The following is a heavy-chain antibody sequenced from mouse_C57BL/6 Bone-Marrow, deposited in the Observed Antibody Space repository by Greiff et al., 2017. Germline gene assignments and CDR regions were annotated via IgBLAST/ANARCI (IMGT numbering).Heavy chain of an antibody. J-gene: IGHJ2*01. CDR2: INYDGSST. D-gene: IGHD1-1*01. CDR3: SREDSIYGDYFDY. CDR1: GFTFSDYY. Sequence: EVQVVESEGGLVQPGSSMKLSCTASGFTFSDYYMAWVRQVPEKGLEWVANINYDGSSTYYLDSLKSRFIISRVNAKNILYLQMSSLNSEDTATYYCSREDSIYGDYFDYWGQGTTLTVSS. V-gene: IGHV5-16*01.